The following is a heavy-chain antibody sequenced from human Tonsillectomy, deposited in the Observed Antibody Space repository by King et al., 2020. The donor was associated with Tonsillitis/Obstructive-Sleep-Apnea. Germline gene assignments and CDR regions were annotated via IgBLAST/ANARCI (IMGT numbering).Heavy chain of an antibody. J-gene: IGHJ5*02. V-gene: IGHV3-11*05. Sequence: VQLVESGGGLVKPGGSLRLSCAASGFTFSDYYMSWIRQAPGKGLAWFSYISSSSSYTIYADSVKGRFTISSDNAKNSLYLQMNSLRAEDTAVYYCARGRGYSYGDWFDPWGQGTLVTVSS. CDR1: GFTFSDYY. CDR2: ISSSSSYT. D-gene: IGHD5-18*01. CDR3: ARGRGYSYGDWFDP.